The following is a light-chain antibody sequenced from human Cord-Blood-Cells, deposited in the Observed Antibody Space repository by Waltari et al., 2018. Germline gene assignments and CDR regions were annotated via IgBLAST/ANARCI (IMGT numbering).Light chain of an antibody. CDR3: QQYYSTPLP. Sequence: DIVMTQSPDSLAVSLGERATINCKSSQSVLYSSNNKNYLAWYQQKPGQPTKLLIYWASTRESGVRDRFLGRRSGTDFTLTSRSLQAEDEAVEYCQQYYSTPLPFGGGARVETK. CDR1: QSVLYSSNNKNY. J-gene: IGKJ4*01. V-gene: IGKV4-1*01. CDR2: WAS.